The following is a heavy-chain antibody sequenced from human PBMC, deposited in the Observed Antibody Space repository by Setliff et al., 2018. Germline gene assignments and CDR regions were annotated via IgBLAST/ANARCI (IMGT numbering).Heavy chain of an antibody. Sequence: ASVKVSCKTSGYAFITFGMSWVRQASGQGLEWMGWMSPVYGIANYARKFQGRVTLTADTSTTTAYLELTSLRYDDTAVYYCVRGPGPSVVVAIPFDHWGQGSLVTSPQ. CDR1: GYAFITFG. V-gene: IGHV1-18*01. CDR3: VRGPGPSVVVAIPFDH. J-gene: IGHJ4*02. D-gene: IGHD5-12*01. CDR2: MSPVYGIA.